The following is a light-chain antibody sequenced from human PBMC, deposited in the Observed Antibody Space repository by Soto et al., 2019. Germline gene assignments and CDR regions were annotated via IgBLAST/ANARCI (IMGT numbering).Light chain of an antibody. CDR2: DVG. CDR1: SSDVGGYNY. V-gene: IGLV2-14*01. J-gene: IGLJ2*01. Sequence: QSVLTQPASVSGSPGQSISISCTGTSSDVGGYNYVSWYQQHPGKAPKLMIYDVGDRPSGISNRFSGSKSGNTAFLTISGLQAEDDADYYCSSYTSTTSLVFGGGTKLTVL. CDR3: SSYTSTTSLV.